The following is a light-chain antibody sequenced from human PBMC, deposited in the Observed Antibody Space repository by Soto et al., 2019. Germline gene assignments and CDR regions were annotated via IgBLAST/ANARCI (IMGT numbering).Light chain of an antibody. CDR2: GAS. Sequence: EMVVTQSPGTLSLSPGERATLSCRASQSVSSNYLAWYQQKPGQAPRLLIYGASSKASDIPDRFSGSGSGTDFALIISRLEPEDFAMYYCQQYGSTPFTFGPGTKVHVK. J-gene: IGKJ3*01. V-gene: IGKV3-20*01. CDR1: QSVSSNY. CDR3: QQYGSTPFT.